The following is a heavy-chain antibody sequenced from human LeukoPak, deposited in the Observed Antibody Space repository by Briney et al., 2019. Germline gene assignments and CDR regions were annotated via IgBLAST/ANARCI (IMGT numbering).Heavy chain of an antibody. V-gene: IGHV3-49*04. CDR2: IRSKAYGGTT. J-gene: IGHJ6*03. CDR1: GFTFGDYA. Sequence: GGSLRLSCTASGFTFGDYAMSWVRQAPGKGLEWVGFIRSKAYGGTTEYAASVKGRFTISIDDSKSIAYLQMNSLKTEDTAVYYCTRAPGKRFLEWLFNYYYYYMDVWGKGTTVTVSS. CDR3: TRAPGKRFLEWLFNYYYYYMDV. D-gene: IGHD3-3*01.